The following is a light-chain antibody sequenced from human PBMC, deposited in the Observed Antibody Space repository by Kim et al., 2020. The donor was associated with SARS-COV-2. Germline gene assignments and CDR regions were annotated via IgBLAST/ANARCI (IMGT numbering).Light chain of an antibody. V-gene: IGKV1-5*03. CDR1: QTISTW. Sequence: SASIGDSVTSTCRVSQTISTWLAWYQQKPGRAPKLLIHKTSSLEPGVSSRFSGSGSGTEFTLTISSLQPDDFATYYCQRYNTSPWTFGQGTKVEI. J-gene: IGKJ1*01. CDR2: KTS. CDR3: QRYNTSPWT.